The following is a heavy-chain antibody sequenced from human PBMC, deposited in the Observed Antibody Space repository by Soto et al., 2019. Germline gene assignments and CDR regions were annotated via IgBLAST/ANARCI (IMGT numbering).Heavy chain of an antibody. CDR3: ARHLTRQQLVLGFGY. CDR1: GGSFSGYY. Sequence: PSETLSLTCAVYGGSFSGYYWTWIRQPPGKGLEWIGEINHSGSTNCNPSLKSRVTMSVDTSKNQFSLNVSSVTAADTAVYYCARHLTRQQLVLGFGYWGQGTLVTVSS. CDR2: INHSGST. D-gene: IGHD6-6*01. J-gene: IGHJ4*02. V-gene: IGHV4-34*01.